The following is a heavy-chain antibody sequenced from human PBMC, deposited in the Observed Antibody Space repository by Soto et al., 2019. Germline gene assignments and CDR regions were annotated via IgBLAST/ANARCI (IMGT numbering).Heavy chain of an antibody. V-gene: IGHV2-5*02. Sequence: XGPTLVNPTQSLRLTCTFSGLSLRTSGVCVGWVRRPPGKALEWLALIYWDDDKRYSPSLKSRLTITKDTSKNQVVLTMTNMDPVDTATYYWAHRYSSSRYVLDAFDIWGQGTMVTVSS. CDR2: IYWDDDK. CDR1: GLSLRTSGVC. CDR3: AHRYSSSRYVLDAFDI. D-gene: IGHD6-13*01. J-gene: IGHJ3*02.